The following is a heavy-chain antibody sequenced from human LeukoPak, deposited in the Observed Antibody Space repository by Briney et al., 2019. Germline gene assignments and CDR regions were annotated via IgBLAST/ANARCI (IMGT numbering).Heavy chain of an antibody. J-gene: IGHJ5*02. D-gene: IGHD3-10*01. V-gene: IGHV5-51*01. Sequence: GESLKVSCKGSGYSFASYWIGWVRQLPGKGLEWMGVIYPGDSDTRYSPSFQGQVTISADRSSSTAYLQWSSLKASDTAMYYCARDGGDVLLRFGESLTSWGQGTLVTVSS. CDR3: ARDGGDVLLRFGESLTS. CDR2: IYPGDSDT. CDR1: GYSFASYW.